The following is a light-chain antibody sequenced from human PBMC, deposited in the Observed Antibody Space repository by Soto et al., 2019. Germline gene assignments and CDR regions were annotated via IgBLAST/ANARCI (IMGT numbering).Light chain of an antibody. CDR1: QSVGST. CDR2: GAS. Sequence: EILMTQSPATLSVSPGERVILSCRASQSVGSTLAWYQQKPGQAPRLLLRGASTRATGVPARFSGSVSGTEFTLTISSLQSEDFAVYYCQQYSTSLTFGGGTTLEIK. CDR3: QQYSTSLT. V-gene: IGKV3-15*01. J-gene: IGKJ4*02.